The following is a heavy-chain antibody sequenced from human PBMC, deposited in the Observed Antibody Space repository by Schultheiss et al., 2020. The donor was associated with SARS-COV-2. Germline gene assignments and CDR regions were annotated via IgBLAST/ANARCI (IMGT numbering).Heavy chain of an antibody. CDR3: ARWKECRDGDCYSRGWVGYYGMDV. CDR1: GGTFSSYD. V-gene: IGHV1-8*02. CDR2: MNPNSGNT. Sequence: ASVKVSCKASGGTFSSYDINWVRQATGQGLEWMGWMNPNSGNTGYAQKFQGRVTMTRNTSISTAYMELSSLRSEDTAVYYCARWKECRDGDCYSRGWVGYYGMDVWGQGTTVTVSS. D-gene: IGHD2-21*02. J-gene: IGHJ6*02.